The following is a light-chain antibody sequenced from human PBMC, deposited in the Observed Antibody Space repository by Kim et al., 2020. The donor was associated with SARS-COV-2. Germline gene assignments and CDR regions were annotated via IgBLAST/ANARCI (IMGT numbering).Light chain of an antibody. V-gene: IGLV2-11*01. CDR3: SSYASSYAYV. J-gene: IGLJ7*01. Sequence: QSALTQPRSVSGSPGQSVTISCTGTSRDVGGYNFDYWYQEHPAKAPKLLIYDVNKRPSGVPDLFSGYKSGKTASVTISVLQAEDEAYYYASSYASSYAYVFGGGTQLTVL. CDR1: SRDVGGYNF. CDR2: DVN.